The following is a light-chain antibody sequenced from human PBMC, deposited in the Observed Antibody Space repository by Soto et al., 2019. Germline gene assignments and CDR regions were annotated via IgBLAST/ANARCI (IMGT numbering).Light chain of an antibody. CDR1: QTINFY. CDR2: GAS. CDR3: QQSYTAPVT. V-gene: IGKV1-39*01. Sequence: DIQMTQSPSSLSASVGDRVTITCRASQTINFYLNWYNQRPGTDTTLLVYGASCLKSGVPARFSGSGSGTDFTLTISSLQPEDSATYYWQQSYTAPVTFGGGTKVYI. J-gene: IGKJ4*01.